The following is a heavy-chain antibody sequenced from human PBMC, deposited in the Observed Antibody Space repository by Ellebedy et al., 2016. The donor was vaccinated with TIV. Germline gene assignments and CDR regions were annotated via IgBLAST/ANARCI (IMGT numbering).Heavy chain of an antibody. CDR2: INQDGSQK. D-gene: IGHD4-17*01. J-gene: IGHJ3*02. Sequence: GGSLRLSCVASRFSFSSYWMSWVRQAPGEGLEWVANINQDGSQKYYVDSVKGRFTISRDNAKNSLYLQMNSLRVEDTAVYYCATDGSYGDYRSPTHAFVMWGQGTMVAVSS. CDR3: ATDGSYGDYRSPTHAFVM. CDR1: RFSFSSYW. V-gene: IGHV3-7*01.